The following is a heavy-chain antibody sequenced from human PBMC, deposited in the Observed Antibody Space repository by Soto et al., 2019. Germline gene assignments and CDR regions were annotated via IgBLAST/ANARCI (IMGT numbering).Heavy chain of an antibody. V-gene: IGHV4-39*01. CDR3: ARHDHGSYTINGFDV. D-gene: IGHD1-1*01. CDR1: GGYIVARGGR. Sequence: VAGGYIVARGGRWVWNSKPPGKGLEWIGTISYSGTTFYNPSLKTRITISVDSSKNQFSLSLVSVTAADTAMYYCARHDHGSYTINGFDVWGQGTMVTV. J-gene: IGHJ3*01. CDR2: ISYSGTT.